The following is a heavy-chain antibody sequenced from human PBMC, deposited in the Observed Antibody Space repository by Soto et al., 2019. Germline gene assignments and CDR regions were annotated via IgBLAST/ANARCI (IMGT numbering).Heavy chain of an antibody. CDR2: INHSGST. CDR1: GGSISSGDYY. V-gene: IGHV4-61*08. J-gene: IGHJ4*02. D-gene: IGHD2-15*01. CDR3: AREVVYYFDY. Sequence: SETLSLTCTVSGGSISSGDYYWSWIRQPPGKGLEWIGEINHSGSTNYNPSLKSRVTISVDTSKNQFSLKLSSVTAADTAVYYCAREVVYYFDYWGQGTLVTVSS.